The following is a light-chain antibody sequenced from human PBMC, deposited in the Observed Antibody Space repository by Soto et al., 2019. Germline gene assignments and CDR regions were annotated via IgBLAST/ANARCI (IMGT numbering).Light chain of an antibody. CDR2: DVS. Sequence: QPALAQPRSVSGSPGQSVTISCTGTSSDFGGYNYVSWYQHHPGKAPKLMIYDVSERPSGVPDRFSGSKSGNTASLTISGLQAEDEDDYYCCSYAGTFYVFGTGTKVTVL. CDR1: SSDFGGYNY. V-gene: IGLV2-11*01. CDR3: CSYAGTFYV. J-gene: IGLJ1*01.